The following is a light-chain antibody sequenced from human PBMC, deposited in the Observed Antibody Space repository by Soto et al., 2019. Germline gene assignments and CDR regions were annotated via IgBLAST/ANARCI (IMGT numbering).Light chain of an antibody. CDR1: QSVSSN. J-gene: IGKJ1*01. V-gene: IGKV3-15*01. CDR2: GAS. Sequence: EIVMTQAPATMSVSPGERDTLSCRASQSVSSNLAWYQQKPGQALRLLIYGASTRATCIPARFSGSGSGTEFTLTISSLQSEDFAVYYCQQYNNWPPWTFGQGTKVEIK. CDR3: QQYNNWPPWT.